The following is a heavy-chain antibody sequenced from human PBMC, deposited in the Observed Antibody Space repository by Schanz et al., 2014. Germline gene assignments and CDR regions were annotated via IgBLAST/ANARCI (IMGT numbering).Heavy chain of an antibody. J-gene: IGHJ4*02. Sequence: VQLLQFGGGLVQPGGSLRLSCAVSGFTVSSNHMSWVRQAPGKGLEWVSVIYSGIGAYYADSVKDRFTVSRDNSKNTLYLQMNSLRAEDTAVYYCAKQIHYDILTVTRNWGQGTLVTVSS. CDR3: AKQIHYDILTVTRN. V-gene: IGHV3-66*01. CDR1: GFTVSSNH. CDR2: IYSGIGA. D-gene: IGHD3-9*01.